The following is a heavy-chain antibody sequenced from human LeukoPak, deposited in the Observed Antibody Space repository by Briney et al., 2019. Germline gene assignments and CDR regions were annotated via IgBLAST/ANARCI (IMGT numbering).Heavy chain of an antibody. CDR3: AKARGYYDSNNMPN. J-gene: IGHJ4*02. V-gene: IGHV3-23*01. Sequence: GGSLRLSRAASGFTLSNYAMHWVRQAPGKGLEWVSAISGSGGSTYYADSVKGRFTISRDNSKNTLYLQMNSLRAEDTAVYYCAKARGYYDSNNMPNWGQGTLVTVSS. CDR1: GFTLSNYA. D-gene: IGHD3-22*01. CDR2: ISGSGGST.